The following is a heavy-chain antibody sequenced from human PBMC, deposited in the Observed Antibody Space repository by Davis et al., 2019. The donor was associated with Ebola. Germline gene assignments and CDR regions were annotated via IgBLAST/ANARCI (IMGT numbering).Heavy chain of an antibody. V-gene: IGHV1-69*13. CDR1: GGTFHSYA. J-gene: IGHJ4*02. Sequence: AASVKVSCKASGGTFHSYAISWVRQAPGQGLEWMGGIIPIIARENYAQKFQGRLTSSADASTNTAYMELSSLRSDDTAVYYCARGDIVTEQVEYFDYWGQGTLVTVSS. CDR3: ARGDIVTEQVEYFDY. CDR2: IIPIIARE. D-gene: IGHD5-12*01.